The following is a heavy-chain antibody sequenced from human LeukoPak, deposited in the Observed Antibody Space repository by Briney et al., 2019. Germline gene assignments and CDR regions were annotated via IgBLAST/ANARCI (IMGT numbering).Heavy chain of an antibody. V-gene: IGHV1-8*03. D-gene: IGHD3-3*01. CDR1: GYTFTSYD. CDR2: MNPNSGNT. J-gene: IGHJ5*02. Sequence: ASVKVSCKASGYTFTSYDINWVRQATGQGLEWMGWMNPNSGNTGYAQKFQGRVTITRNTSISTAYLELSSLRSEDTAVYYCASGPGGFLEWFSGNNWFDPWGQGTLITVSS. CDR3: ASGPGGFLEWFSGNNWFDP.